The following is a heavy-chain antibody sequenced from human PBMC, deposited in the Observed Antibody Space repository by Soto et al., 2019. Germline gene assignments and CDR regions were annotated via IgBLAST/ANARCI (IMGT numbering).Heavy chain of an antibody. CDR3: AKDKVDHNSVWDPFDI. V-gene: IGHV3-23*01. J-gene: IGHJ3*02. CDR1: GFTFSDYA. CDR2: LGGSNSDT. D-gene: IGHD2-15*01. Sequence: GGSLRLSCAASGFTFSDYAISWVRQAPGKGLEWVSGLGGSNSDTHYAASVEGRFTVSRDNSRSTLFLQMNSLRVEDTAVYYCAKDKVDHNSVWDPFDIWGQGTMVTVSS.